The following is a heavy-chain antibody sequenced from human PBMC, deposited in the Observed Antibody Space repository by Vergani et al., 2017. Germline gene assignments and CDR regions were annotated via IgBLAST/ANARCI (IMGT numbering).Heavy chain of an antibody. CDR1: GFTFSTYA. J-gene: IGHJ4*02. V-gene: IGHV3-23*01. CDR2: ISSDGGST. Sequence: EVQLLESGGGFVQPGGSLRLSCAASGFTFSTYAMTWVRQAPGKGLEWVSTISSDGGSTYYADSVKGRVTISRDNSKNTLSLQMNSLTAEDTAIYYCAGRQGTSSYYYGGFDYWGQGILVTVSS. CDR3: AGRQGTSSYYYGGFDY. D-gene: IGHD3-22*01.